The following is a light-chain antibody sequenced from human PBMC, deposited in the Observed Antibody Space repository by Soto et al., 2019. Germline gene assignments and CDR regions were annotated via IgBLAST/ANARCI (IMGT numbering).Light chain of an antibody. V-gene: IGLV1-44*01. J-gene: IGLJ3*02. CDR2: RNN. Sequence: QSVVTQPPSASGTPGQRVSIVCSGSSSNIGSNTVNWYQHFPGTAPKLLFYRNNQRPSGVPARFSASKSGTSASLVISGLQSEDEADYYCAAWDDNLRGMVFGGGTKLTVL. CDR1: SSNIGSNT. CDR3: AAWDDNLRGMV.